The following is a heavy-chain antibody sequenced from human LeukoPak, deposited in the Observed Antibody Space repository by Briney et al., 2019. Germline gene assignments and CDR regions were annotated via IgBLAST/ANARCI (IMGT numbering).Heavy chain of an antibody. Sequence: ASVKVSCKASGYTFTGYYMHWVRQAPGQGLEWMGWINPNSGGTNYAQKFQGRVTMTRDTSISTAYMELSRLRSDDTAVYYCARVSGSYPVDYLDYWGQGTLVTVSS. CDR3: ARVSGSYPVDYLDY. J-gene: IGHJ4*02. CDR1: GYTFTGYY. D-gene: IGHD1-26*01. CDR2: INPNSGGT. V-gene: IGHV1-2*02.